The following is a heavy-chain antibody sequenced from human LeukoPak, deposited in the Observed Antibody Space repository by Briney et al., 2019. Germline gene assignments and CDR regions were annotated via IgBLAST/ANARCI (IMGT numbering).Heavy chain of an antibody. CDR1: GFTFSSYS. V-gene: IGHV3-21*01. J-gene: IGHJ6*02. Sequence: PGGSLRLSCAASGFTFSSYSMNWVRQAPGKGLEWVSSISSNSSYIYYADSVKGRFTISGDNAKNSLYLQMNSLRAEDTAVYYCARDDGSGSYITPLYYYYYGMDVWGQGTTVTVSS. CDR2: ISSNSSYI. D-gene: IGHD3-10*01. CDR3: ARDDGSGSYITPLYYYYYGMDV.